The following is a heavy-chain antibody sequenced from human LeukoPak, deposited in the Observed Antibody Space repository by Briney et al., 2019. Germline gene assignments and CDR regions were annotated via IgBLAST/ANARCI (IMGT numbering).Heavy chain of an antibody. Sequence: SETLSLTCTVSGGSISSYYWSWIRQPPGKGLEWIGYIYYSGSTNYNPSLKSRVTISVDTSKNQFSLKLSSVTAAGTAVYYCARQRMVRGVISIDYWGQGTLVTVSS. CDR1: GGSISSYY. CDR3: ARQRMVRGVISIDY. CDR2: IYYSGST. J-gene: IGHJ4*02. D-gene: IGHD3-10*01. V-gene: IGHV4-59*08.